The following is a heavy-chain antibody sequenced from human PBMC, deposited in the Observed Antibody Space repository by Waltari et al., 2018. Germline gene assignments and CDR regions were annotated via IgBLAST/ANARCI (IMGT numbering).Heavy chain of an antibody. CDR2: IYSGGST. CDR1: GFTVSSNY. V-gene: IGHV3-53*01. Sequence: EVQLVESGGGLIQPGGSLRTSCAAPGFTVSSNYMTWVRQAPGQGLEWVSIIYSGGSTYYADSVKGRFTISTDNSKNTLYLQMNSLRAEDTAVYYCARDVSQNWYFDLWGHGTLVTVSS. J-gene: IGHJ2*01. D-gene: IGHD3-16*02. CDR3: ARDVSQNWYFDL.